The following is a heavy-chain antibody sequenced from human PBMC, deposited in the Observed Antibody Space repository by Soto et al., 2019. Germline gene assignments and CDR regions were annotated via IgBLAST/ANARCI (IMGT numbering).Heavy chain of an antibody. J-gene: IGHJ6*02. D-gene: IGHD5-18*01. Sequence: QVQLVQSGAGVMTPGASVKVSCKASGYTFSNFGLSWVRQAPGQGLEWMGWISGYNGNTNSAEKFQGRVTMTTDTSTSTAYMEVRSLTSDHAAVYYCARDRGYGFGWSSTSGMDVWGQGTTVTFSS. V-gene: IGHV1-18*01. CDR2: ISGYNGNT. CDR3: ARDRGYGFGWSSTSGMDV. CDR1: GYTFSNFG.